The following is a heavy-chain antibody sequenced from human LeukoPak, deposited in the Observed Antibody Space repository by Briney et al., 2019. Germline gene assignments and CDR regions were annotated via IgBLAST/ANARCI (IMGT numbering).Heavy chain of an antibody. J-gene: IGHJ4*02. CDR1: GYTFTGYY. CDR2: INPNSGGT. V-gene: IGHV1-2*02. Sequence: ASVKVSCKASGYTFTGYYMHWVRQAPGQGLEWMGWINPNSGGTNYAQKFQGRVTMTRDTSISTAYMELSRLRSDDTAVYYCAGGPYDFWSGYPLGFDYWGQGTLVTVSS. CDR3: AGGPYDFWSGYPLGFDY. D-gene: IGHD3-3*01.